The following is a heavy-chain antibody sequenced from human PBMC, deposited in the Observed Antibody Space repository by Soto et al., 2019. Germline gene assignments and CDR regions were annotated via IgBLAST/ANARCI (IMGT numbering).Heavy chain of an antibody. Sequence: GGSLRLSCAASGFSFINYWMNCFRQAPGKGLEWVANIKGDGSDKYYVDPVKGRFTISRDNAGNSLHLQMNSLRADDTAVYYCARQRWGLFDYWGQGTPVTVSS. CDR1: GFSFINYW. V-gene: IGHV3-7*03. CDR2: IKGDGSDK. CDR3: ARQRWGLFDY. J-gene: IGHJ4*02. D-gene: IGHD2-21*01.